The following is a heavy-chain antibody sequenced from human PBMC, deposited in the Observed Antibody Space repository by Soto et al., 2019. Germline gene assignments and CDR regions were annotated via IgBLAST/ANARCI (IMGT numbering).Heavy chain of an antibody. V-gene: IGHV3-23*01. CDR1: GFTISSRA. CDR3: AKAHDSEGWPTFDK. D-gene: IGHD1-26*01. J-gene: IGHJ4*02. Sequence: EVKFLESGGDLVQPGGSLRLSCAASGFTISSRAMSWVRQAPGKGLEWVASITRNDGRTYYADSVKGRFSISRDNSENTVFLTMHSLRVEATGMYFCAKAHDSEGWPTFDKGGQGTLVTVS. CDR2: ITRNDGRT.